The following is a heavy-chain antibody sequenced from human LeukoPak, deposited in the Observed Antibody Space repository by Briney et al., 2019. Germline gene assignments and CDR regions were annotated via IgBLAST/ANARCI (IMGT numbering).Heavy chain of an antibody. J-gene: IGHJ4*02. Sequence: PGGSLRLSCAASGFTFSNAWMSWVRQAPGKGLEWVGRIKSKTDGGATDYAAPVKGRFTISRDDSKNTLYLQMNSLKTEDTAVYYCTTDRNGDYADYWGQGTLVTVSS. CDR1: GFTFSNAW. V-gene: IGHV3-15*01. D-gene: IGHD4-17*01. CDR2: IKSKTDGGAT. CDR3: TTDRNGDYADY.